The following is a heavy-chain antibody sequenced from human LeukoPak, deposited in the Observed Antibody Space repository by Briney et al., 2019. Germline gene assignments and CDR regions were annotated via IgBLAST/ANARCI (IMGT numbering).Heavy chain of an antibody. CDR1: AYDFTGYH. J-gene: IGHJ4*02. CDR2: LNPNTGQA. D-gene: IGHD5-24*01. Sequence: ASVKVSCKVVAYDFTGYHIHWVRLAPGQGTEWMGRLNPNTGQAVYAFKFQGRVTITRDTSSSTAYMEVTRLTSDDTALYYCAKDRDGADRIILWGQGTLVTVFS. CDR3: AKDRDGADRIIL. V-gene: IGHV1-2*06.